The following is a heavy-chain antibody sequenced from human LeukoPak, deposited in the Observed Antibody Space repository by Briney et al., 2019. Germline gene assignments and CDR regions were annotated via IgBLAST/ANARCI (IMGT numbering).Heavy chain of an antibody. CDR1: GFSLITYN. CDR2: ISSTSSHI. J-gene: IGHJ4*02. CDR3: ARAPYDILTGYSPYYFES. V-gene: IGHV3-21*06. Sequence: GGSLRLSCAASGFSLITYNMNWVRQAPGKGLEWVSSISSTSSHIYYADSVKGRFTISRDNAKNSLYLQMNSLRAEDTAVYYCARAPYDILTGYSPYYFESWGQGTLVAVSS. D-gene: IGHD3-9*01.